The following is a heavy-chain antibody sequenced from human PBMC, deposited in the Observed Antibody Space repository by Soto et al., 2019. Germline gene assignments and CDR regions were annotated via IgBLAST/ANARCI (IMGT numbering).Heavy chain of an antibody. J-gene: IGHJ5*01. V-gene: IGHV1-8*01. CDR2: MNPNSGNT. CDR1: GYTFTSYD. Sequence: GASVKVSCKAAGYTFTSYDINWVRQATGQGLEWMGWMNPNSGNTGYAQKFQGRVTMTRNTSISTAYMELSSLRSAVSSFSYCAKPGPVDLFDSWRQGTLVTVSS. D-gene: IGHD1-1*01. CDR3: AKPGPVDLFDS.